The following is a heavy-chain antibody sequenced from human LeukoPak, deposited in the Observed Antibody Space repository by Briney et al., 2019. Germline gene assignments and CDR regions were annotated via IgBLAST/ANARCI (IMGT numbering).Heavy chain of an antibody. J-gene: IGHJ4*02. V-gene: IGHV3-7*01. CDR1: GFSFDNYW. CDR2: INQDGNEK. D-gene: IGHD3-16*01. Sequence: GGSLRLSCAASGFSFDNYWMTWVRQPPGKGLEWVANINQDGNEKYYVDSVKGRFTISRDNTKNSLYLQINSLRAEDTAVYYCVRDSGHGGIFDYWGQGTLGTVSS. CDR3: VRDSGHGGIFDY.